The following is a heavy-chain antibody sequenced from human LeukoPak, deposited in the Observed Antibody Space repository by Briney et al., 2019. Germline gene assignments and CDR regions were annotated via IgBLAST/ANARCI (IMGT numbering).Heavy chain of an antibody. J-gene: IGHJ6*02. Sequence: PGGSLRLSCAASGFSFTSYAMSWVRQAQGKGLEWVSAVSRSGGATYYADSVKGRFTISRDNSKSTVYLEMNSLRAEDTAVYYCAKDERSSSSGWYYETQYYYGMDVWGQGTTVTVSS. CDR3: AKDERSSSSGWYYETQYYYGMDV. CDR2: VSRSGGAT. V-gene: IGHV3-23*01. D-gene: IGHD6-19*01. CDR1: GFSFTSYA.